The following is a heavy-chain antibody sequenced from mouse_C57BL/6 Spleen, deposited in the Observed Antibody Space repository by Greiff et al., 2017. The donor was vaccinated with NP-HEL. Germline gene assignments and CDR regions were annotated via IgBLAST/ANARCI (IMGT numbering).Heavy chain of an antibody. J-gene: IGHJ2*01. D-gene: IGHD3-3*01. Sequence: VQLQQPGAELVMPGASVKLSCKASGYTFTSYWMHWVKQRPGQGLEWIGEIDPSDSYTNYNQKFKGKSTLTVDKSSSTAYMQLSSLTSEDAAVDYCARRGRGDYFDYWGQGTTLTVSS. CDR3: ARRGRGDYFDY. CDR1: GYTFTSYW. CDR2: IDPSDSYT. V-gene: IGHV1-69*01.